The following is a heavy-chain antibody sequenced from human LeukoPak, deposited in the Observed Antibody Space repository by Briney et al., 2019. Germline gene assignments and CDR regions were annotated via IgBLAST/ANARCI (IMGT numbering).Heavy chain of an antibody. CDR3: AKRGPPYYGSGSHVWFDP. CDR2: STHSGTT. J-gene: IGHJ5*02. D-gene: IGHD3-10*01. CDR1: GGSFGGYY. Sequence: SETLSLTCAVNGGSFGGYYWSWIRQTPGKGLEWIGESTHSGTTNYNPSLQSRVTISVDTSKKQFSLSLTSVTVSDTAMYYCAKRGPPYYGSGSHVWFDPWGQGTLVTVSS. V-gene: IGHV4-34*01.